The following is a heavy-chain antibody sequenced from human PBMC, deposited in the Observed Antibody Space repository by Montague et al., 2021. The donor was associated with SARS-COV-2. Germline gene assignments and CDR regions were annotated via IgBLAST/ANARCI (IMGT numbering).Heavy chain of an antibody. V-gene: IGHV4-31*03. CDR3: ARACFLTGSNPGDPRYYYYYGMDV. J-gene: IGHJ6*02. Sequence: TLSLTCTVSGGSISSGGYYWSWIRQHPGKGLEWIGYIYYSGSTYYNPSLKSRVTISVDTSKNQFSLKLSSVTAAGTAVYYCARACFLTGSNPGDPRYYYYYGMDVWGQGTTVTVSS. D-gene: IGHD3-9*01. CDR2: IYYSGST. CDR1: GGSISSGGYY.